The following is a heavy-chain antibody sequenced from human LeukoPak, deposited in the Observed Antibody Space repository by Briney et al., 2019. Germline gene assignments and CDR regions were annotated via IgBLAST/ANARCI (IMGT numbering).Heavy chain of an antibody. D-gene: IGHD3-3*01. CDR1: GFTFSSYG. CDR2: ISRGGSPI. CDR3: TRVSWRGEIF. Sequence: PGGSLRLSCAASGFTFSSYGMNWVRQAPGKGLEWVSSISRGGSPIFYADSVRGRFTTSRDNAKKSLFLQMTSLRAEDTAVYYCTRVSWRGEIFWGQGTLVSVSS. V-gene: IGHV3-48*04. J-gene: IGHJ4*02.